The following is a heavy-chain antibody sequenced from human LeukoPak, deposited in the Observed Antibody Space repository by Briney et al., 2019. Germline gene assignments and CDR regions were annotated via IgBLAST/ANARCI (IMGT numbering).Heavy chain of an antibody. CDR3: ARQVYDFWSGYRTGGSRYYYMDV. V-gene: IGHV5-51*01. CDR2: IYPGDSDT. D-gene: IGHD3-3*01. CDR1: GYSFTSYW. Sequence: NSGESLKISCKGSGYSFTSYWIGWVRQMPGKGLEWMGIIYPGDSDTRYSPSFQGQVTISADKSISTAYLQWSSLKASDTAMCYCARQVYDFWSGYRTGGSRYYYMDVWGKGTTVTVSS. J-gene: IGHJ6*03.